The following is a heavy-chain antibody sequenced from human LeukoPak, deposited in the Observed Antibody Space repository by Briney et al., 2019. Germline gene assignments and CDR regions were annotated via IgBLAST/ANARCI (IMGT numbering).Heavy chain of an antibody. CDR3: TTDREWEIPLGYYYMDV. CDR1: GFTFSNAW. V-gene: IGHV3-15*01. Sequence: GGSLRLSCAASGFTFSNAWMSWVRQAPGKWLEWVGRIKSKTDGGTTDYAAPVKGRFTISRDDSKNTLYLQMNSLKTEDTAVYYCTTDREWEIPLGYYYMDVWGKGTTVTVSS. D-gene: IGHD1-26*01. CDR2: IKSKTDGGTT. J-gene: IGHJ6*03.